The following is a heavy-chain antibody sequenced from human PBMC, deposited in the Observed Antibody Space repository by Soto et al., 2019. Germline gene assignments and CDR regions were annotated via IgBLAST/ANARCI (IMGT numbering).Heavy chain of an antibody. J-gene: IGHJ5*02. CDR1: GFTFINYW. CDR3: ARVEYQLPASYWFDP. D-gene: IGHD2-2*01. V-gene: IGHV3-7*03. Sequence: EVQLVESGGGVVQPWGSLRLSCAAYGFTFINYWISWVRQAPGKGLEWVANIKQDGSEKYYMDSVKGRFTISRDNAKNSRYLQMNSLRAEDTAVYYCARVEYQLPASYWFDPWGQGTMVTVSS. CDR2: IKQDGSEK.